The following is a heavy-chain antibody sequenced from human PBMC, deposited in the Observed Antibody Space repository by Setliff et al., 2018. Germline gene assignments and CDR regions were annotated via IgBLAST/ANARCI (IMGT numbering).Heavy chain of an antibody. V-gene: IGHV4-61*09. CDR1: GGSISSGNYY. CDR2: IQTSGTT. J-gene: IGHJ5*02. Sequence: SETLSLTCTVSGGSISSGNYYWSWIRQPAGKGLEWIGHIQTSGTTNYNPSLKSRVTISVDTSKSQFSLSLYSVTVADTAVYYCARGQPRWFDPWGPGTLVTVSS. CDR3: ARGQPRWFDP.